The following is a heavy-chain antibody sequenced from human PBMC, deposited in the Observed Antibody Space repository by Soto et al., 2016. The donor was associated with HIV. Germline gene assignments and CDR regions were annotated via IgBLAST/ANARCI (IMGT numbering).Heavy chain of an antibody. CDR3: ARVDYDILTSSYGGTYYYYGMDV. CDR2: ISSSSNYI. J-gene: IGHJ6*02. Sequence: EVQLVESGGGLVQPGGSLRVSCAASGFTFSSYNMNWVRQAPGKGLEWVSSISSSSNYIYYADSVKGRFTISRDNAKNSLYLQMNSLRAEDTAMYYCARVDYDILTSSYGGTYYYYGMDVWGQGTTVTVSS. D-gene: IGHD3-9*01. V-gene: IGHV3-21*01. CDR1: GFTFSSYN.